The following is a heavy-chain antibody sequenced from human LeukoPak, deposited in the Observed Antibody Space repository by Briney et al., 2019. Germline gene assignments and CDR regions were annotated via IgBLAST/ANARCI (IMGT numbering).Heavy chain of an antibody. CDR3: ARDNYYYDSSGSQPFDY. Sequence: SETLSLTCSVSDGSISSGYYYWAWIRQPAGKGLEWIGRIYTSGSTNYNPSLKSRVTMSVDTSKNQFSLKLSSVTAADTAVYYCARDNYYYDSSGSQPFDYWGQGTLVTVSS. V-gene: IGHV4-61*02. D-gene: IGHD3-22*01. J-gene: IGHJ4*02. CDR1: DGSISSGYYY. CDR2: IYTSGST.